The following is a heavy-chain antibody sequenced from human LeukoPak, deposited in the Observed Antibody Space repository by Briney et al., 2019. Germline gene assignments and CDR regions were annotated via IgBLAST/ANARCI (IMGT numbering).Heavy chain of an antibody. Sequence: SVKVSCRASGGTFSSYAISWVRQAPGQGLEWMGGIIPIFGTANYAQKFQGRVTITRDTSASTAYMELSSLRSEDTAVYYCARPSRWLQYLYFDYWGQGTLVTVSS. V-gene: IGHV1-69*05. CDR2: IIPIFGTA. CDR1: GGTFSSYA. D-gene: IGHD5-24*01. J-gene: IGHJ4*02. CDR3: ARPSRWLQYLYFDY.